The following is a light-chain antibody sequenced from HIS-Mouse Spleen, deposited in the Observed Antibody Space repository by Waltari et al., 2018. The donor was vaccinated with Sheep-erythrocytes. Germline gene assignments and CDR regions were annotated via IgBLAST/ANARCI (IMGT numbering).Light chain of an antibody. CDR2: AAS. CDR3: LQDYNYPWT. J-gene: IGKJ1*01. V-gene: IGKV1-6*01. CDR1: QGIRND. Sequence: AIQITQSPSSLAASVGYRVTITCRASQGIRNDLGWYQQKPGKAPKLLIYAASSLQSGVPSRFSGSGSGTDFTLTISSLQPEDFAAYYCLQDYNYPWTFGQGTKVEIK.